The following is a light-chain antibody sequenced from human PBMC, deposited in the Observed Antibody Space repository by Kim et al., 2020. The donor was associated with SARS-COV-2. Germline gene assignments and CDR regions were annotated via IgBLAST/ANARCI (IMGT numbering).Light chain of an antibody. J-gene: IGLJ2*01. CDR2: QDS. Sequence: SVSPGQTASITCSGDKLGDKYACWYQQKPGQSPVLVIYQDSKRPSGTPERFSGSNSGNTATLTISGTQAMDEADNFCQAWDSSTVVFGGGTQLTVL. CDR1: KLGDKY. CDR3: QAWDSSTVV. V-gene: IGLV3-1*01.